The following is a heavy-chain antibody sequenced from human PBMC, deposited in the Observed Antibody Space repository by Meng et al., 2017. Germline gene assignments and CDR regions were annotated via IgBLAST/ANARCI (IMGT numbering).Heavy chain of an antibody. CDR3: VRGSGSYSS. D-gene: IGHD1-26*01. CDR2: ISSSSTYK. J-gene: IGHJ5*02. CDR1: GFTFTTST. V-gene: IGHV3-21*01. Sequence: VQLVGSGGGLVKPGGSLRRSCAASGFTFTTSTMNWVRQAPGKGLEWVSSISSSSTYKYYADSVKGRFTISRDDPNNSLYVQMNGLTAGDTAVYYCVRGSGSYSSWGQGTLVTVSS.